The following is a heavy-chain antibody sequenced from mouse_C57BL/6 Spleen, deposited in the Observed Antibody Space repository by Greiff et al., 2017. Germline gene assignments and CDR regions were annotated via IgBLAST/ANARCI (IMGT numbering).Heavy chain of an antibody. CDR2: IYPGDGDT. Sequence: VKLVESGAELVKPGASVKISCKASGYAFSSYWMNWVKQRPGKGLEWIGQIYPGDGDTNYNGKFKGKATLTADKSSSTAYMQLSSLTSEDSAVYFCARPLTGTRAMDYWGQGTSVTVSS. V-gene: IGHV1-80*01. D-gene: IGHD4-1*01. CDR1: GYAFSSYW. CDR3: ARPLTGTRAMDY. J-gene: IGHJ4*01.